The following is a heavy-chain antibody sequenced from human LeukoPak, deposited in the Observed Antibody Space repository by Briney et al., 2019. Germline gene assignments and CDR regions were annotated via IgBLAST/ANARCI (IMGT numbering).Heavy chain of an antibody. J-gene: IGHJ6*02. CDR1: GYTFTTYG. Sequence: ASVKVSCKASGYTFTTYGLSWVRQAPGQGLEWMGWISAYNGNTNYAQKLRGRVTMTTDTSTSTAYMELRSLRSDDTAVYYCARDPGSSSWYAYYYYGMDVWGQGTTVTVSS. V-gene: IGHV1-18*01. CDR3: ARDPGSSSWYAYYYYGMDV. D-gene: IGHD6-13*01. CDR2: ISAYNGNT.